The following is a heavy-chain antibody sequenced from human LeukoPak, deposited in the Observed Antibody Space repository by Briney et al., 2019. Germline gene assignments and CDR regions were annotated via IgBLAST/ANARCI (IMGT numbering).Heavy chain of an antibody. CDR2: IHSGGST. V-gene: IGHV3-66*01. Sequence: GGSLRLSCAASGFTVSNNYVSWVRQAPGKGLEWVSAIHSGGSTYYANSVKGRFTISRDNSKNTVYLQMNSLRPEDTAVYHCATSQGTSQLRFFSPYTDWGQGTLVTVSS. D-gene: IGHD3-3*01. J-gene: IGHJ4*02. CDR1: GFTVSNNY. CDR3: ATSQGTSQLRFFSPYTD.